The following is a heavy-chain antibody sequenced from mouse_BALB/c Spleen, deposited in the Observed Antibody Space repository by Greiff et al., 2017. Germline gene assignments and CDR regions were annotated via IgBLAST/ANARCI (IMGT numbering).Heavy chain of an antibody. CDR3: ARGRTANWYFDV. D-gene: IGHD1-2*01. V-gene: IGHV5-6-5*01. CDR1: GFTFSSYA. J-gene: IGHJ1*01. CDR2: ISSGGST. Sequence: DVMLVESGGGLVKPGGSLKLSCAASGFTFSSYAMSWVRQTPEKRLEWVASISSGGSTYYPDSVKGRFTISRDNARNILYLQMSSLRSEDTAMYYCARGRTANWYFDVWGAGTTVTVSS.